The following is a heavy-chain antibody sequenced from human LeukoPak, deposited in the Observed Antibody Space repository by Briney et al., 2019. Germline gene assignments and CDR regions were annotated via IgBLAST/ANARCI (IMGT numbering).Heavy chain of an antibody. CDR2: MLYSGST. D-gene: IGHD3-3*01. V-gene: IGHV4-59*12. CDR1: DGSISSYY. CDR3: ARGGTIFGVVNDY. J-gene: IGHJ4*02. Sequence: SETLSLTCTVSDGSISSYYWSWIRQPPGKGLEWIGYMLYSGSTNYNPSLKSRLTISVDTSKNQFSLKLSSVTAADTAVYYCARGGTIFGVVNDYWGQGTLVTVSS.